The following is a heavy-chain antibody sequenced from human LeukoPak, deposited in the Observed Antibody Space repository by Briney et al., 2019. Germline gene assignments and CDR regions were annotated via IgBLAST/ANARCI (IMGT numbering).Heavy chain of an antibody. J-gene: IGHJ5*02. CDR3: ASRDGYCSGGSCHTWFDP. CDR2: INHSGST. Sequence: SETLSLTCAVYGGSFSGYYWSWIRQPPGKGLEWIGEINHSGSTNYNPSLKSRVTISVDTSKNQFSLKLSSVTAADTAVYYCASRDGYCSGGSCHTWFDPWGQGTLVTVSS. CDR1: GGSFSGYY. V-gene: IGHV4-34*01. D-gene: IGHD2-15*01.